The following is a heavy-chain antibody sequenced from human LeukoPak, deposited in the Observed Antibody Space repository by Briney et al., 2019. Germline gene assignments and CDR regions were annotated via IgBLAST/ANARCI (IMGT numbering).Heavy chain of an antibody. V-gene: IGHV4-38-2*01. J-gene: IGHJ4*02. CDR3: ARHYTSGWYSDY. D-gene: IGHD6-19*01. Sequence: PSETLSLTCAVSGYSISSGYYWGWIRQPPGRGLEWSGSIHHSGSTFYNPSLKSRVTISVDTSKNQFFLKLSSVTAADTAVYYCARHYTSGWYSDYWGQGTLVTVSS. CDR2: IHHSGST. CDR1: GYSISSGYY.